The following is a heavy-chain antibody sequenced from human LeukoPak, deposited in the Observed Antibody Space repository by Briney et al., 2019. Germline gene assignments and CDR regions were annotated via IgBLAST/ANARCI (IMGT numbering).Heavy chain of an antibody. V-gene: IGHV3-23*01. CDR1: GFTFSSYW. J-gene: IGHJ4*02. CDR2: ISGSGGRT. CDR3: ARDTLSYSDTSDNSSIPFDY. Sequence: PGGSLRLSCAASGFTFSSYWMSWVRQAPGKGLEWVSVISGSGGRTYYADSVKGRFTISRDNSKNTMYLQLNSLRADDTALYYCARDTLSYSDTSDNSSIPFDYWGQGTLVTVSS. D-gene: IGHD3-22*01.